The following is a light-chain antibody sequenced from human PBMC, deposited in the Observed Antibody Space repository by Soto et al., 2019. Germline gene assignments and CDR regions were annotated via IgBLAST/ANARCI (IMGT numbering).Light chain of an antibody. Sequence: DFQMTQSPSSLSASVGVRVTITCWASQDLRNYLAWYQQKPGKVPKLLIYAAFTLQSGVPSRFSGSGYGTDFTLTISSLQPEDVATYYCQKYNSRALFGQGTKLEI. V-gene: IGKV1-27*01. CDR3: QKYNSRAL. CDR2: AAF. J-gene: IGKJ2*01. CDR1: QDLRNY.